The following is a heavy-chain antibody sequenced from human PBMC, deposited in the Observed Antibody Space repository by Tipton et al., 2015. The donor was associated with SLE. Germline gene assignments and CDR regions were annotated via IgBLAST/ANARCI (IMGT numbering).Heavy chain of an antibody. Sequence: SLRLSCAASGFTFSNAWMGWVRQAPGKGLEWVGRIKSKTDGGTTDYAAPVKGRFAISRDDSKNTLYLQMNSLKTEDTAVYYCAWDGGAALDYWGQGTLVTVSS. CDR1: GFTFSNAW. V-gene: IGHV3-15*01. D-gene: IGHD1-26*01. CDR3: AWDGGAALDY. J-gene: IGHJ4*02. CDR2: IKSKTDGGTT.